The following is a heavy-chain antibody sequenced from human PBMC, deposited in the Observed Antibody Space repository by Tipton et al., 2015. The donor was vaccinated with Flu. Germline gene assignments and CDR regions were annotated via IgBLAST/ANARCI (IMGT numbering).Heavy chain of an antibody. CDR3: ARRYCSGGSCLGHGWFGP. V-gene: IGHV4-59*01. J-gene: IGHJ5*02. Sequence: LRLSCTVSGGSISSYYWSWIRQPPGKGLEWIGYIYYSGSTNYNPSLKSRVTISVDTSKNQFSLKLSSVTAADTAVYYCARRYCSGGSCLGHGWFGPWGQGTLVTVSS. CDR1: GGSISSYY. CDR2: IYYSGST. D-gene: IGHD2-15*01.